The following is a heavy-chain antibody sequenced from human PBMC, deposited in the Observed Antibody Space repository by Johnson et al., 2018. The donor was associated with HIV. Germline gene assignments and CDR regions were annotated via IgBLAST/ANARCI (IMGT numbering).Heavy chain of an antibody. Sequence: VLLVESGGGVVQPGRSLRLSCAASGFTVSSNYMSWVRQAPGKGLEWVSVIYSGGSTYYADSVKGRFTISRDNSKNTLYLHMRSLRAEDTAVYYCGKARSSGSGAFDIWGQGTMVTVSS. CDR2: IYSGGST. CDR1: GFTVSSNY. D-gene: IGHD3-10*01. V-gene: IGHV3-66*01. J-gene: IGHJ3*02. CDR3: GKARSSGSGAFDI.